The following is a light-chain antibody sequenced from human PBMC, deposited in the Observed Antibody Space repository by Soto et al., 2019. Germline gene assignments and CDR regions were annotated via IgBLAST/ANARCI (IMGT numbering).Light chain of an antibody. V-gene: IGKV3-15*01. Sequence: EIVMTQSPATLSVSPGERATISCRASQIVSSYLAWYQQKPGQAPRLLIYGASTRATGIPARFSGSGSGTEFTLTISSLQSEDFAVYYCQQYNNWPRTFGQGTKVDIK. J-gene: IGKJ1*01. CDR1: QIVSSY. CDR3: QQYNNWPRT. CDR2: GAS.